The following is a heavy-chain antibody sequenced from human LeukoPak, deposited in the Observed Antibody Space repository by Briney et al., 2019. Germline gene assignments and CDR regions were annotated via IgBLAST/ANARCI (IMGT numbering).Heavy chain of an antibody. CDR2: IYYSGST. CDR3: ARVGHSDYDFWSGYPKYFDY. CDR1: GGSITNANYY. J-gene: IGHJ4*02. Sequence: SETLSLTCTVSGGSITNANYYWGWIRQPPGKGLEWIGYIYYSGSTNYNPSLKSRVTISVDTSKNQFSLKLSSVTAADTAVYYCARVGHSDYDFWSGYPKYFDYWGQGTLVTVSS. D-gene: IGHD3-3*01. V-gene: IGHV4-61*01.